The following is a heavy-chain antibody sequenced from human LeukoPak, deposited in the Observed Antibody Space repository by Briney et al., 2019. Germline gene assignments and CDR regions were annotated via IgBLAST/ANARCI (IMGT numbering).Heavy chain of an antibody. CDR3: ARDLRWNYSYQSFDI. D-gene: IGHD3-10*01. CDR1: GYTFTAHH. V-gene: IGHV1-2*02. Sequence: GTSVKVSCQTSGYTFTAHHMHRVRQAPGQGLEWMGWINPNSGGTNYAQTFQGRVSMTRDTSTNTAYMELSRLTSDDTAVYYCARDLRWNYSYQSFDIWGQGTMVIVSS. J-gene: IGHJ3*02. CDR2: INPNSGGT.